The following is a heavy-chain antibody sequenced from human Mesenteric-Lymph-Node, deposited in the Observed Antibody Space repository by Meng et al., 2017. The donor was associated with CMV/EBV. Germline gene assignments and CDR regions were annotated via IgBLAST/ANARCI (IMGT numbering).Heavy chain of an antibody. Sequence: SETLSLTCTVPGGSISSPNWWSWVRQPPGKGLEWIGEIYHTGSTDYNPSLKSRVTISLDKSKNQFSLKLRSVTAADTAVYYCARGGSQLSFDYWGQGTLVTVSS. CDR1: GGSISSPNW. CDR3: ARGGSQLSFDY. D-gene: IGHD2-15*01. V-gene: IGHV4-4*02. CDR2: IYHTGST. J-gene: IGHJ4*02.